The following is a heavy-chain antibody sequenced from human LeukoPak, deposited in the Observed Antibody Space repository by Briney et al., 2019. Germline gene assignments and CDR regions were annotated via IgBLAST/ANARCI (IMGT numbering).Heavy chain of an antibody. D-gene: IGHD3-3*01. V-gene: IGHV1-69*04. Sequence: SVKVSCKASGGTFSSYTISWVRQAPGQGLEWMGRIIPILGIANYAQKFQGRVTITADKSTSTAYMELSSLRSEDTAVYYCARELGASGYYHRYIYYFDYWGQGTLVTVSS. CDR2: IIPILGIA. CDR3: ARELGASGYYHRYIYYFDY. CDR1: GGTFSSYT. J-gene: IGHJ4*02.